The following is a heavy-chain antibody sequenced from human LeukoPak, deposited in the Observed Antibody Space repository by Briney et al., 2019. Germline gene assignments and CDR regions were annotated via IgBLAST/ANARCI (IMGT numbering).Heavy chain of an antibody. Sequence: SETLSLTCTVSGGSIISSSYYWGWIRQPPGKGLEWIGTIYYSGSTYYNPSLKSRVTISVDTSKNQLSLKLSSVTATDTAVYYCARQPYMLGAYYFDYWGQGTLVTVSS. CDR1: GGSIISSSYY. V-gene: IGHV4-39*01. CDR3: ARQPYMLGAYYFDY. CDR2: IYYSGST. D-gene: IGHD1-26*01. J-gene: IGHJ4*02.